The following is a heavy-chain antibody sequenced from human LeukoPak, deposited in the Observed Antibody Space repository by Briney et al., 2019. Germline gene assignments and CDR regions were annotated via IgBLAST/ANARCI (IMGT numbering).Heavy chain of an antibody. CDR2: IWYDGSNK. CDR1: GFTFSSYG. Sequence: GGSLRLSCAASGFTFSSYGMHWVRQAPGKGLEWVAVIWYDGSNKYYADSVKGRSTISRDNSKTTLYLQMNSLKSEDTAVYSCTTDPHVTYYDFWSGYSDPSPWGQGTLVTVSS. V-gene: IGHV3-33*01. J-gene: IGHJ5*02. CDR3: TTDPHVTYYDFWSGYSDPSP. D-gene: IGHD3-3*01.